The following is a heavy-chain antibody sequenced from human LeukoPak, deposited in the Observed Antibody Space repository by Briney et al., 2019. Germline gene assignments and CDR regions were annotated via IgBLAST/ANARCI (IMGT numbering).Heavy chain of an antibody. D-gene: IGHD1-1*01. CDR3: AKGGAELERRRYYYYGMDV. V-gene: IGHV1-8*01. Sequence: GASVKVSCKASGYTFTSYDINWVRQATGQGLEWMGWMNPNSGNTGYAQKFQGRVTMTRNTSISTAYMELSSLRSEDTAVYYCAKGGAELERRRYYYYGMDVWGQGTTVTVSS. J-gene: IGHJ6*02. CDR1: GYTFTSYD. CDR2: MNPNSGNT.